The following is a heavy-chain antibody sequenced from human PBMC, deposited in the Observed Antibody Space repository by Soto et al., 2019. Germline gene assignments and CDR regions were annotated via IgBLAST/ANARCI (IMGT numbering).Heavy chain of an antibody. CDR1: GFTFSSYG. CDR3: AKDDIVVVPEYYFAY. D-gene: IGHD2-2*01. Sequence: LRLSCAASGFTFSSYGMHWVRQAPGKGLEWVAVISYDGSNKYYADSVKGRFTISRDNSKNTLYLQMNSLRAEDTAVYYCAKDDIVVVPEYYFAYWGQGTLVTVSS. CDR2: ISYDGSNK. V-gene: IGHV3-30*18. J-gene: IGHJ4*02.